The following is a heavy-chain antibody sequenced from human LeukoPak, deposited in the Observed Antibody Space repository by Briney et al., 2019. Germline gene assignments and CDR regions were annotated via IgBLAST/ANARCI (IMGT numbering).Heavy chain of an antibody. V-gene: IGHV3-53*01. CDR3: ASRSGGDYPYFDY. J-gene: IGHJ4*02. Sequence: GGSLRLSCAASDFTVSRNYMSWVRQAPGKGLEWVSVIYSGGTTKYADSVKGRFTISRDSSKNTLYLQMNSLRVEDTALYYCASRSGGDYPYFDYWGQGTLVTVSS. CDR2: IYSGGTT. D-gene: IGHD4-17*01. CDR1: DFTVSRNY.